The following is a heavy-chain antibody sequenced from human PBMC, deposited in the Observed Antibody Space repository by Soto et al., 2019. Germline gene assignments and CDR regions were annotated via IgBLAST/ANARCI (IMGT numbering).Heavy chain of an antibody. Sequence: EVQLVESGGGLVKPGGSLRLSCAASGFTFSTCSMNWVRQAPGKGLEWVSSIISSSSNIYYADSVKGRFTISRDNAKNSLYLQMNGLRADDTAVYYCARDNGYDAATLDYWGQGTLVTVSS. J-gene: IGHJ4*02. D-gene: IGHD5-12*01. CDR1: GFTFSTCS. CDR3: ARDNGYDAATLDY. V-gene: IGHV3-21*02. CDR2: IISSSSNI.